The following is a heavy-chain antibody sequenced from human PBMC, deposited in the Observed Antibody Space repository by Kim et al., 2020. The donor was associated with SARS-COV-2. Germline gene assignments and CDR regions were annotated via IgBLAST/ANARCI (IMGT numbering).Heavy chain of an antibody. J-gene: IGHJ6*02. Sequence: GGSLRLSCAASGFTFDDYTMHWVRQAPGKGLEWVSLISWDGGSTYYADSVKGRFTISRDNSKNSLYLQMNSLRTEDTALYYCAKGCAARGDGYGMYYYYYGMDVWGQGTTVTVSS. D-gene: IGHD5-18*01. V-gene: IGHV3-43*01. CDR1: GFTFDDYT. CDR3: AKGCAARGDGYGMYYYYYGMDV. CDR2: ISWDGGST.